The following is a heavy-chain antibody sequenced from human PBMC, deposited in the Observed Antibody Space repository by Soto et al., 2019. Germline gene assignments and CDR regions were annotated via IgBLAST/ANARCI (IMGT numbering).Heavy chain of an antibody. CDR2: IYYSGST. D-gene: IGHD3-10*01. CDR1: GGSIRSGGYY. J-gene: IGHJ2*01. Sequence: QVQLKESGPGLVKPSQTLSLTCTVSGGSIRSGGYYWSWIRQHPGKGLEWIGYIYYSGSTLYNPSLKSRVAISVDASKNQFSLSLRSLTAADTAVYYCAREIGVDWSFDLWGRGSLVTVSS. V-gene: IGHV4-31*03. CDR3: AREIGVDWSFDL.